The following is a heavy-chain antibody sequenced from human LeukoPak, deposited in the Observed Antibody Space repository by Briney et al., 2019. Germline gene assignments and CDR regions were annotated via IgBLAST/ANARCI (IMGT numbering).Heavy chain of an antibody. D-gene: IGHD3-9*01. CDR3: ARDGNVLRYFDWLSHVASWGSLDY. Sequence: GASVKVSCKASGYTFTSYAMHWVRQAPGQRLEWMGWINAGNGNTKYSQKFQGRVTITRDTSASTAYMELSSLRSEDTAVYYCARDGNVLRYFDWLSHVASWGSLDYWGQGTLVTVSS. CDR2: INAGNGNT. J-gene: IGHJ4*02. V-gene: IGHV1-3*01. CDR1: GYTFTSYA.